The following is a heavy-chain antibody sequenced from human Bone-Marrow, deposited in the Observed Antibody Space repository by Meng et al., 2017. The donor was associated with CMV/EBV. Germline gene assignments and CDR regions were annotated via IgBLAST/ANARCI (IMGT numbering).Heavy chain of an antibody. D-gene: IGHD2-2*01. CDR1: GFTFSRYE. J-gene: IGHJ6*02. CDR3: ARGGRSRPPPGVVPAAKGGDYYYGMDV. Sequence: GGSLRLSWVASGFTFSRYEMNWVRQAPGKGLEWVSSISSSSSYIYYADSVKGRFTISRDNAKNPLYLQMNSLRAEETAVYYCARGGRSRPPPGVVPAAKGGDYYYGMDVWGQGTTVTVSS. V-gene: IGHV3-21*01. CDR2: ISSSSSYI.